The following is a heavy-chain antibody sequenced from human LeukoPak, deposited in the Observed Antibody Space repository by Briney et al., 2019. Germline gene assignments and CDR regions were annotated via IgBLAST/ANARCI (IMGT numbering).Heavy chain of an antibody. CDR3: AKDKSTSKTDTVVVPPASDY. D-gene: IGHD2-2*01. CDR2: ISGSGGST. J-gene: IGHJ4*02. Sequence: RRSLRISSAASGFTVNSYAIGWGGHAPGKGLEWVSAISGSGGSTYYADSVKGRFTISRDNSKNTLYLQMNSLRAEDTAVYYCAKDKSTSKTDTVVVPPASDYWGQGTLVSVSS. V-gene: IGHV3-23*01. CDR1: GFTVNSYA.